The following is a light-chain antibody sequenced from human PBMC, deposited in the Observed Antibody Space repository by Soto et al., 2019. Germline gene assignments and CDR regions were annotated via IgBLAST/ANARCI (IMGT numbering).Light chain of an antibody. V-gene: IGKV1-13*02. J-gene: IGKJ1*01. CDR1: QGISSY. Sequence: AIQLTQSPSSLSTSVRDRVTITCRASQGISSYLAWYQQKPGKAPKLLIYDASSLESGVPSRFSGSGSGTEFTLTISSLQPDDFATYYCQQYNSYSWTFGQGTKVDIK. CDR3: QQYNSYSWT. CDR2: DAS.